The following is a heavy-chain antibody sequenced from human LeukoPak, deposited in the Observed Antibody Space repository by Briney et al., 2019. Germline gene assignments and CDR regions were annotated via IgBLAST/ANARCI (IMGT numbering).Heavy chain of an antibody. Sequence: SSQTLSLTCTVSGGSISSGGYYWSWIRQHPGKGLEWIGYIYYSGSTYYNPSLKSRVTISVDTSKNQFSLKLSSVTAADTAVYYCARVGVDTAMVRGTRYYYGMDVWGQGTTVTVSS. CDR2: IYYSGST. V-gene: IGHV4-31*03. CDR1: GGSISSGGYY. J-gene: IGHJ6*02. CDR3: ARVGVDTAMVRGTRYYYGMDV. D-gene: IGHD5-18*01.